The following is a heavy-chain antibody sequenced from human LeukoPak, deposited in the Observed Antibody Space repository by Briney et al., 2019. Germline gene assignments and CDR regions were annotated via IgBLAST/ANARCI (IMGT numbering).Heavy chain of an antibody. CDR3: ARERGGYDAFDI. D-gene: IGHD5-12*01. Sequence: GASVKVSCKASGYTFTVYYMHWVRQAPGQGLEWMGWINPNSGGTNYAQKFQGRVTMTRDTSISTAYMELSRLRSDDTAVYYCARERGGYDAFDIWGQGTMVTVSS. CDR1: GYTFTVYY. V-gene: IGHV1-2*02. J-gene: IGHJ3*02. CDR2: INPNSGGT.